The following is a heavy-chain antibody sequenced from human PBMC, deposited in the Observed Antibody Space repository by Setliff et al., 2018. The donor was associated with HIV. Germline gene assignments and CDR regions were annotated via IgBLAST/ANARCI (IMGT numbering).Heavy chain of an antibody. CDR1: GGSISTYY. J-gene: IGHJ4*02. CDR3: ARKHLFNVFDY. Sequence: PSETLSLTCTVSGGSISTYYWSWIRQSPGKGLERIGYVYYSGSTNYNPSLKSRVTISVDTSKNQFSLKLSSVTAADTAVYYCARKHLFNVFDYWGQGTLVTVSS. CDR2: VYYSGST. V-gene: IGHV4-59*01. D-gene: IGHD2-8*01.